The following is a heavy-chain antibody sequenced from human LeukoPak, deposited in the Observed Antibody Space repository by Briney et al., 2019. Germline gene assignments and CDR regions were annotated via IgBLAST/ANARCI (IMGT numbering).Heavy chain of an antibody. V-gene: IGHV3-23*01. CDR3: AKEASTISAHGMDV. D-gene: IGHD5/OR15-5a*01. CDR1: GFTFSSHW. J-gene: IGHJ6*02. CDR2: ISGSGGST. Sequence: HPGGSLRLSCAASGFTFSSHWMHWVRQAPGKGLVWVSAISGSGGSTYYADSVKGRFTISRDNSKNTLYLQMNSLRAEDTAVYYCAKEASTISAHGMDVWGQGTTVTVSS.